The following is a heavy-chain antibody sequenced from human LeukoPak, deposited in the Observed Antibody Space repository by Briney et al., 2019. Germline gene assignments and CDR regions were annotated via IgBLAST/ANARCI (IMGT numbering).Heavy chain of an antibody. CDR1: GGSFSGYY. V-gene: IGHV4-34*01. J-gene: IGHJ6*03. Sequence: PSETLSLTCAVYGGSFSGYYWSWIRQPPGKGLEWIGEINHSGSTNYNPSLKSRVTISVDTSKNQFSLKLSSVTAADTAVYYCARSRRYYGSGSYSSYYYYYMDVWGKGTTVTVSS. D-gene: IGHD3-10*01. CDR2: INHSGST. CDR3: ARSRRYYGSGSYSSYYYYYMDV.